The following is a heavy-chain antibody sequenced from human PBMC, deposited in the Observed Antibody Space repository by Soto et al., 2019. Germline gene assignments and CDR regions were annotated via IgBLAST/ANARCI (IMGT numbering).Heavy chain of an antibody. CDR1: GYTFTSYG. Sequence: ASVKVSCKGSGYTFTSYGLNWVRQATGQGLEWIGWINPNSGNTGYAQNFQGRVTMTRNTSISTAYMEMSSLRSEDTDVYYCANEREYSYGIRGTWFDPGAQGTLVTVSS. CDR2: INPNSGNT. CDR3: ANEREYSYGIRGTWFDP. V-gene: IGHV1-8*01. J-gene: IGHJ5*02. D-gene: IGHD5-18*01.